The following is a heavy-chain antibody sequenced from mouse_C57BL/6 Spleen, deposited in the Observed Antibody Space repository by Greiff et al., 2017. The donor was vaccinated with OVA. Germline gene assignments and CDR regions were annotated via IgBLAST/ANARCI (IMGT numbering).Heavy chain of an antibody. Sequence: VKLMESGAELVRPGTSVKMSCKASGYTFTNYWIGWAKQRPGHGLEWIGDIYPGGGYTNYNEKFKGKATLTADKSSSTAYMQFGSLTSEDSAIYYCARREGYSPFAYWGQGTLVTVSA. V-gene: IGHV1-63*01. D-gene: IGHD2-12*01. CDR1: GYTFTNYW. CDR2: IYPGGGYT. J-gene: IGHJ3*01. CDR3: ARREGYSPFAY.